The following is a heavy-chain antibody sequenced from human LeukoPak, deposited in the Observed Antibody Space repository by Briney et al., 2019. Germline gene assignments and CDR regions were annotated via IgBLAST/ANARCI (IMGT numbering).Heavy chain of an antibody. CDR3: AKDLAASLMVYAIGGYYFDY. J-gene: IGHJ4*02. V-gene: IGHV3-30*02. CDR1: GFTFSSYG. Sequence: GRSLRLSCAASGFTFSSYGMHWVRQAPGKGLEWVAFIRYDGSNKYYADSVKGRFTISRDNSKNTLYLQMNSLRAEDTAVYYCAKDLAASLMVYAIGGYYFDYWGQGTLVTVSS. CDR2: IRYDGSNK. D-gene: IGHD2-8*01.